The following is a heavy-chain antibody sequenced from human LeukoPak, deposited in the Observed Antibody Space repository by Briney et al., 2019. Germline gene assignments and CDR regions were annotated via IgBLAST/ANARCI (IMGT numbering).Heavy chain of an antibody. Sequence: SETLSLTCSVSGYSITSGYYWGWIRQPPGKGLEWIGSIYHTGNTFYDPSFNSRVTISVDMSKNQFSLSLSSVTAADTAVYYCARYCSSTTCYTRGGDYWGQGTLVTVSS. V-gene: IGHV4-38-2*02. CDR1: GYSITSGYY. J-gene: IGHJ4*02. CDR2: IYHTGNT. CDR3: ARYCSSTTCYTRGGDY. D-gene: IGHD2-2*02.